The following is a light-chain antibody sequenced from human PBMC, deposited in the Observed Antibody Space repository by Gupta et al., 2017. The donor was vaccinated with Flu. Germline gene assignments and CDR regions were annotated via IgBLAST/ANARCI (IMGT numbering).Light chain of an antibody. Sequence: DIQMTQSPSSLSASVGDRVTIACRTSQNIFNYVSWYQQRPGKAPKLLIFAASGLQSGVPPRFRGSGFGTDFTLTISSVQPEDVATYYCHQTYNTWYNFGQGTKLEIK. V-gene: IGKV1-39*01. J-gene: IGKJ2*01. CDR2: AAS. CDR3: HQTYNTWYN. CDR1: QNIFNY.